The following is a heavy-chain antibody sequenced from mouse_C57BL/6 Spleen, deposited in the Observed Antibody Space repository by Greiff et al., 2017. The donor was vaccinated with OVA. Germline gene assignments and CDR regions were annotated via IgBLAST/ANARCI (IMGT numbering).Heavy chain of an antibody. CDR3: AIWGGYSYYFDY. D-gene: IGHD2-3*01. J-gene: IGHJ2*01. Sequence: QVQLQQPGAELVKPGASVKVSCKASGFTFTSYWMHWVKQRPGQGLEWIGRIHPSDSDTNYHQKFKGKATLTVDKSSSTAYMQLSRLTSEDSAVYYCAIWGGYSYYFDYWGQGTTLTVSS. V-gene: IGHV1-74*01. CDR2: IHPSDSDT. CDR1: GFTFTSYW.